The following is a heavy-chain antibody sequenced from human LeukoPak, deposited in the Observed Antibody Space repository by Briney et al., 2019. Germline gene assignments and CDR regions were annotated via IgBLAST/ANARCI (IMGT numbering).Heavy chain of an antibody. CDR1: GFTFSSYA. CDR3: ASDIVVVPAAVDY. V-gene: IGHV3-30*04. CDR2: ISYDGSNK. Sequence: PGGSLRLSCAASGFTFSSYAMHWVRQAPGKGLEWVAVISYDGSNKYYADSVKGRFTISGDNSKNTLYLQMNSLRAEDTAVYYCASDIVVVPAAVDYWGQGTLVTVSS. J-gene: IGHJ4*02. D-gene: IGHD2-2*01.